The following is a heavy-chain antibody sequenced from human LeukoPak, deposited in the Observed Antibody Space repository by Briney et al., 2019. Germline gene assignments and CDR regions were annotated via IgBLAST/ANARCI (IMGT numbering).Heavy chain of an antibody. Sequence: GGSLRLSCAASGFTFSSYAMSWVRQAPGKGLEWVSAISGSGGSTYYADSVKGRFTISRDNAKNSLYLQMNSLRAEDTAVYYCASRLWFGDYDAFDIWGQGTMVTVSS. CDR2: ISGSGGST. J-gene: IGHJ3*02. V-gene: IGHV3-23*01. CDR1: GFTFSSYA. D-gene: IGHD3-10*01. CDR3: ASRLWFGDYDAFDI.